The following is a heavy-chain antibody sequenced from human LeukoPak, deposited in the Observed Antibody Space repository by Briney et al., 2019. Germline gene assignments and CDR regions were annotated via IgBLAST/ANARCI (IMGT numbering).Heavy chain of an antibody. CDR2: ISTTGGI. Sequence: PGGSLRLSCAASGFTFSSYEMNWVRQAPGKGLEWVSYISTTGGIHYADSVKGRFTISRDNAKNTLYLQMNSLRAEDTAVYYCARVNVCPRCHFDYWGQGTLVTASS. J-gene: IGHJ4*02. CDR1: GFTFSSYE. D-gene: IGHD3-16*01. CDR3: ARVNVCPRCHFDY. V-gene: IGHV3-48*03.